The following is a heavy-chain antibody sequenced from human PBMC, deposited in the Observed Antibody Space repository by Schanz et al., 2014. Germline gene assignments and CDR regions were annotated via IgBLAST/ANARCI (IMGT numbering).Heavy chain of an antibody. CDR1: GYTFTGHH. D-gene: IGHD3-3*01. CDR2: ITKSGER. J-gene: IGHJ4*02. Sequence: QVQLVQSGAEVKKPGASVKVSCKASGYTFTGHHMHWVRQAPGQGLEWMGWITKSGERNYAQKFPARVNMTRATSISTAYMELSRLPSDDTAIYYCARDDRFLEWSLLDYWGQGTLVTVSS. V-gene: IGHV1-2*02. CDR3: ARDDRFLEWSLLDY.